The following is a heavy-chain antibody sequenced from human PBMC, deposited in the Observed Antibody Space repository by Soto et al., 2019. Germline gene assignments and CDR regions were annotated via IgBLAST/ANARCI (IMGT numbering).Heavy chain of an antibody. D-gene: IGHD3-9*01. J-gene: IGHJ5*02. CDR2: INAGNGNT. CDR3: AGHYDILTGYYLFGSGFDP. Sequence: GDSVKVSCKASGYTFTSYAIHWVRQAPGQRLEWMGWINAGNGNTKYSQKFQGRVTITRDTSASTAYMELSSLRSEDTAVYYCAGHYDILTGYYLFGSGFDPWGQGTLVTVSS. V-gene: IGHV1-3*01. CDR1: GYTFTSYA.